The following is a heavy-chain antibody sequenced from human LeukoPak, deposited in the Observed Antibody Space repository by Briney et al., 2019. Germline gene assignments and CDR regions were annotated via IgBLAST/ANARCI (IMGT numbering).Heavy chain of an antibody. CDR3: ARRGITYSTSFFDS. CDR1: GGSISGGKDF. D-gene: IGHD6-13*01. J-gene: IGHJ4*02. V-gene: IGHV4-39*01. CDR2: IYYTGST. Sequence: SETLSLTCAVSGGSISGGKDFWGWIRQSPGKGLEWIGSIYYTGSTYYNPSLKSRVTISVDTSKSEFSLMVHSVAAADTAMYYCARRGITYSTSFFDSWGQGTLVTVAS.